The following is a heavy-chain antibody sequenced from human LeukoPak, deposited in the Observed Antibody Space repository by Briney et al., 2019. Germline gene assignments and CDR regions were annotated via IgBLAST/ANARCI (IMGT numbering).Heavy chain of an antibody. V-gene: IGHV4-4*02. Sequence: PSETLSLTCVVSGGSISNSNWWSWVRQPPGKGLEWIGEIYHSETTNYNQSLKSRVTILVDKSKNQFSLKLSSVTAADTAVYYCARPSARGRGYFDSWGQGTLVTVSS. CDR2: IYHSETT. J-gene: IGHJ4*02. D-gene: IGHD3-10*01. CDR1: GGSISNSNW. CDR3: ARPSARGRGYFDS.